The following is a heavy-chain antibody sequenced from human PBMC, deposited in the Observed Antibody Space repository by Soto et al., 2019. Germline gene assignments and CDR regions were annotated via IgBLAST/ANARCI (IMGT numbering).Heavy chain of an antibody. CDR1: NGSMTSSHW. CDR3: ARNRYGGYDFDS. D-gene: IGHD5-12*01. J-gene: IGHJ4*02. CDR2: VAQSGYT. V-gene: IGHV4-4*02. Sequence: QLQLQESGPGLVKPSGTLSLTCTVSNGSMTSSHWWSWVRQSPGKGLEWIGEVAQSGYTSYNPSLKSRLTISHDRSRNQFSLRLTSVTAADTAVYYCARNRYGGYDFDSWGQGTLVTVSS.